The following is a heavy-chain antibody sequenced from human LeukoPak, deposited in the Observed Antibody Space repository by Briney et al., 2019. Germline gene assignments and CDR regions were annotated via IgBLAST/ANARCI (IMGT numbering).Heavy chain of an antibody. CDR1: GFTFSSYS. D-gene: IGHD2-15*01. J-gene: IGHJ1*01. Sequence: GGSLRLSCAASGFTFSSYSMNWVRQAPGKGLEWLSYISSSSSSVYYADSVKGRFTISRDNAKNSLYLQMNSLRAEDTAVYYCARVCSGGSCYSEYFQHWGQGTLVTVSS. V-gene: IGHV3-48*01. CDR2: ISSSSSSV. CDR3: ARVCSGGSCYSEYFQH.